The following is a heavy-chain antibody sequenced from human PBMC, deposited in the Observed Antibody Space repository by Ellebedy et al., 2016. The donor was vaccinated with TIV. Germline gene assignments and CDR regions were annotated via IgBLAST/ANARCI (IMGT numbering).Heavy chain of an antibody. CDR3: ARGYYDYVWGTYRYMDY. CDR2: IYFSGNT. V-gene: IGHV4-39*07. D-gene: IGHD3-16*02. J-gene: IGHJ4*02. CDR1: GGSISTTSDY. Sequence: MPSETLSLTCTVSGGSISTTSDYWGWIRQPPGKGLEWIGSIYFSGNTFYNPSLKGRITISVDTSKNQFSLRLSSVTAADTAVYYCARGYYDYVWGTYRYMDYWGQGTLVTVYS.